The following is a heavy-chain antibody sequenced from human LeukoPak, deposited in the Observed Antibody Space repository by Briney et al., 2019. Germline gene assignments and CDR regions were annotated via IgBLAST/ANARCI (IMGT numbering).Heavy chain of an antibody. CDR1: GGSISSSSYY. V-gene: IGHV4-39*01. Sequence: SETLSLTCTVSGGSISSSSYYWGWIRQPPGKGLEWIGSIHYSGSTYYNPSLKSRVTISVDTSKNQFSLKLSSVTAADTAVYYCARVSTYYDFWSGYTVPFTFDYWGQGTLVTFSS. CDR3: ARVSTYYDFWSGYTVPFTFDY. D-gene: IGHD3-3*01. CDR2: IHYSGST. J-gene: IGHJ4*02.